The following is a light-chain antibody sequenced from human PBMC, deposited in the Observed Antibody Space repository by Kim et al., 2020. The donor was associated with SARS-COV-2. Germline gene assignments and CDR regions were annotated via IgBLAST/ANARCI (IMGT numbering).Light chain of an antibody. Sequence: SASVGDRVTITSRASQNITKFFNWYQHKPGRAPSLLIYAASTLQSGVPSRFTGSGSGTDFTLTITSLQPDDFATYYCQQSYTSPYTFGQGTKLEI. V-gene: IGKV1-39*01. J-gene: IGKJ2*01. CDR1: QNITKF. CDR2: AAS. CDR3: QQSYTSPYT.